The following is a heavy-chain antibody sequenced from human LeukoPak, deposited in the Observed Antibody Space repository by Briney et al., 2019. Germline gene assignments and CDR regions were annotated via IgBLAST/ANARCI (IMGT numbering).Heavy chain of an antibody. CDR3: VRDLTLVRGVLYAMDV. J-gene: IGHJ6*02. CDR1: GFTFSDYW. CDR2: INTDGRST. D-gene: IGHD3-10*01. V-gene: IGHV3-74*01. Sequence: GGSLRLSCAASGFTFSDYWMHWVRQPPGKGLVWVSRINTDGRSTTYADSVKARFTISRDNAKSTLSLQMNSLRADDTAVYYCVRDLTLVRGVLYAMDVWGQGTTVTVSS.